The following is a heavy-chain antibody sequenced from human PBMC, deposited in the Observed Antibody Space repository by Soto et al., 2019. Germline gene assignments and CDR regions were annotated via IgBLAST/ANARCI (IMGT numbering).Heavy chain of an antibody. D-gene: IGHD5-12*01. V-gene: IGHV3-33*01. CDR2: IWYDGSDK. J-gene: IGHJ4*02. CDR3: ARRHGYNYDY. Sequence: QVQLVESGGGVVQPGSSLRLSCAASGFSFSNYDMHWVRQAPGKGLEWVALIWYDGSDKNYVDSVKGRFTISRDNSKSTLYLQMNSLRVEDTAVSYCARRHGYNYDYWGQGTLVTVSS. CDR1: GFSFSNYD.